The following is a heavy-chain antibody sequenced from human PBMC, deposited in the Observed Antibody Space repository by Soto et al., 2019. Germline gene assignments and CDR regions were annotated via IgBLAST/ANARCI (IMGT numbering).Heavy chain of an antibody. CDR1: GYTFTSYG. CDR3: ARVSYYYDSSGYYSPYYYYGMDG. CDR2: ISAYNGNT. V-gene: IGHV1-18*04. Sequence: ASVKVSCKASGYTFTSYGISWVRQAPGQGLEWMGWISAYNGNTNYAQKLQGRVTMTTDTSTSTAYMELRSLRSDDTAVYYCARVSYYYDSSGYYSPYYYYGMDGWGQGTTVTVSS. J-gene: IGHJ6*02. D-gene: IGHD3-22*01.